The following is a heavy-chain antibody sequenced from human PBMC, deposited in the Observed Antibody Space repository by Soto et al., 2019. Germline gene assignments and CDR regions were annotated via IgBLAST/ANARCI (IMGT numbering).Heavy chain of an antibody. D-gene: IGHD4-17*01. CDR3: ARHQYGDLYYYYGMDV. Sequence: PGESLKISCKGSGYSFTSYWISWVRQMPGKGLEWMGRIDPSDSYTNYSPSFQGHVTISAGKSISTAYLQWSSLKASDTAMYYCARHQYGDLYYYYGMDVWGQGTTVTVSS. J-gene: IGHJ6*02. CDR2: IDPSDSYT. CDR1: GYSFTSYW. V-gene: IGHV5-10-1*01.